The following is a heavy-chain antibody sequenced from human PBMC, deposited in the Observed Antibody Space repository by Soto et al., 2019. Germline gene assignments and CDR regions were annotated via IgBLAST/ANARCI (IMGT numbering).Heavy chain of an antibody. V-gene: IGHV3-48*02. CDR3: VRGGGVGTTWGYY. Sequence: EVQVVASGGGLVQPGGSLRLSCEGFGYTFRGYGMIWVRQAPGKGLECVTYISSDETIVNYADSVKGRFTISRDSAKNSLFLQMNSLRDEDKAGDYCVRGGGVGTTWGYYWGQGAQVTVSS. CDR1: GYTFRGYG. D-gene: IGHD1-26*01. J-gene: IGHJ4*02. CDR2: ISSDETIV.